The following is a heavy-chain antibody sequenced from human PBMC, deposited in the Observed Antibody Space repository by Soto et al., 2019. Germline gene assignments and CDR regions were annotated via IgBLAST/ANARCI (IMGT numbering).Heavy chain of an antibody. J-gene: IGHJ3*02. Sequence: QVQLVESGGGVVQPGRSLRLSCAASGFTFSSYGMHWVRQAPGKGLEWVAVIWYDGSNKYYADSVKGRFTISRDNSKNKLYLQMNSLRAEDTAVYYCARGQSGSFDAFDIWGQGTMVTVSS. V-gene: IGHV3-33*01. CDR1: GFTFSSYG. D-gene: IGHD1-26*01. CDR3: ARGQSGSFDAFDI. CDR2: IWYDGSNK.